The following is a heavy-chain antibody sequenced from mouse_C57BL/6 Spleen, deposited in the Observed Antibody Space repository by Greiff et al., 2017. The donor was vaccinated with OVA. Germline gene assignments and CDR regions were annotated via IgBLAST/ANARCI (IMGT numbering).Heavy chain of an antibody. CDR2: INPSSGYT. V-gene: IGHV1-4*01. CDR1: GYTFTSYT. Sequence: QVQLKESGAELARPGASVKMSCKASGYTFTSYTMHWVKQRPGQGLEWIGYINPSSGYTKYNQKFKDKATLTADKSSSTAYMQLSSLTSEDSAVYYCARFGGTSYGYYWGQGTTLTVSS. CDR3: ARFGGTSYGYY. D-gene: IGHD2-2*01. J-gene: IGHJ2*01.